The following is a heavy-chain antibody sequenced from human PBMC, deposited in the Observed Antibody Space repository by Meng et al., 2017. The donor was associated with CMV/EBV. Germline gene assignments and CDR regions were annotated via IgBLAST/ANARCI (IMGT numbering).Heavy chain of an antibody. Sequence: SQTLSLTCAISGDSVSSNSAAWNWIRQSPSRGLEWLGRTYYRSKWYNDYAVSVKSRITINPDTSKNQFSLQLNSVTPEDTAVYYCARSALGRSIFGVVTRYFDLWGRGTLVTVSS. CDR2: TYYRSKWYN. D-gene: IGHD3-3*01. CDR3: ARSALGRSIFGVVTRYFDL. CDR1: GDSVSSNSAA. J-gene: IGHJ2*01. V-gene: IGHV6-1*01.